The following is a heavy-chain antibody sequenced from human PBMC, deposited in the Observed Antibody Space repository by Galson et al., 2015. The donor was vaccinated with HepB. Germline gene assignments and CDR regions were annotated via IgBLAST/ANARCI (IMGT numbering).Heavy chain of an antibody. D-gene: IGHD6-19*01. Sequence: SLRLSCAASGFTFSNSAMNWVRQAPRKGLEWVSAISASGYSTYYAESVKGRFSISRDNSKNTLFLQMSTLRVEDTAFYFCAKEPYSSGWFRGAFDHWGQGALVTVSS. CDR2: ISASGYST. CDR3: AKEPYSSGWFRGAFDH. V-gene: IGHV3-23*01. CDR1: GFTFSNSA. J-gene: IGHJ4*02.